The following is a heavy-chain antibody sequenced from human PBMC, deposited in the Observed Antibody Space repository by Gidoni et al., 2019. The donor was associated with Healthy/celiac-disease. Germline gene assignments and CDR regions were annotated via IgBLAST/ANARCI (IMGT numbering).Heavy chain of an antibody. D-gene: IGHD2-2*01. J-gene: IGHJ3*02. V-gene: IGHV1-3*01. Sequence: QVQLVQSGAEVKKPGASVKVSCKASGYTFTSSAMHWVRQAPGQRLEWMGWINAGNGNTKYSQKFQGRVTITRDTSASTAYMELSSLRSEDTAVYYCAREDIVVVPAGLSGAFDIWGQGTMVTVSS. CDR2: INAGNGNT. CDR1: GYTFTSSA. CDR3: AREDIVVVPAGLSGAFDI.